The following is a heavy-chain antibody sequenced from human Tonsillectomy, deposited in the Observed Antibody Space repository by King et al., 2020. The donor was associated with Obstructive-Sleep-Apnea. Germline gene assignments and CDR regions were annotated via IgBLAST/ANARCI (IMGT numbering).Heavy chain of an antibody. Sequence: VQLVESGGGLVKPGGSLRLSCAASGFTFSSYSMNLVRQAPGKGLEWVSSISSSSGYIYYANSVKGRFTISRDNAKNSLYLQMNSLRAEDTAVYYCARDHSSSSSDVDYWGQGTLVTVSS. CDR1: GFTFSSYS. CDR2: ISSSSGYI. J-gene: IGHJ4*02. CDR3: ARDHSSSSSDVDY. V-gene: IGHV3-21*01. D-gene: IGHD6-13*01.